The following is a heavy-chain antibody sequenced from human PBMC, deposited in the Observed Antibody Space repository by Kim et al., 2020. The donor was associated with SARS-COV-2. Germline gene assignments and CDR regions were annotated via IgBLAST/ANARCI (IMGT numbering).Heavy chain of an antibody. V-gene: IGHV3-23*01. Sequence: GGSLRLSCAASGFTFSNFAMTWARQSPGKGLEWVSAITGSGDKTHYAESVEGRFAISRDNSKNTLYLQMNSLRAEDTAVYYCGKVPSWNFHNWGSVVFDYWGQGTLVTVSS. J-gene: IGHJ4*02. D-gene: IGHD2-15*01. CDR2: ITGSGDKT. CDR1: GFTFSNFA. CDR3: GKVPSWNFHNWGSVVFDY.